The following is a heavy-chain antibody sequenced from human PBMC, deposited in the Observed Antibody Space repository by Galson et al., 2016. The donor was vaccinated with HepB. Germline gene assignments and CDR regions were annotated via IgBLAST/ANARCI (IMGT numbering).Heavy chain of an antibody. V-gene: IGHV3-30*18. Sequence: SLRLSCAASGFNFNNFGMHWVRQAPGKGLEWVAVISEDGREKYYGDSVKGRFTISRDNSQNTVYLQMNSLTTEDTALYYCAKDILQLGVSSLRYYHYYGMDGWGQGTTVTVSS. CDR1: GFNFNNFG. D-gene: IGHD3-16*02. CDR2: ISEDGREK. J-gene: IGHJ6*02. CDR3: AKDILQLGVSSLRYYHYYGMDG.